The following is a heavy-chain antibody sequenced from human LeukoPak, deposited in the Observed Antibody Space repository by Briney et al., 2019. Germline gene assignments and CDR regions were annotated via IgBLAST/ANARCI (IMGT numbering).Heavy chain of an antibody. CDR1: GFTFSSYS. J-gene: IGHJ6*03. CDR3: AGDVVSNYYYYYMDV. Sequence: GGSLRLSCAASGFTFSSYSMNWVRQAPGKGLEWISYISSSSSTIYYADSVKGRFTISRDNAKDSLYLQMNSLRAEDTAVYYCAGDVVSNYYYYYMDVWGKGTTVTVSS. CDR2: ISSSSSTI. V-gene: IGHV3-48*01. D-gene: IGHD2-15*01.